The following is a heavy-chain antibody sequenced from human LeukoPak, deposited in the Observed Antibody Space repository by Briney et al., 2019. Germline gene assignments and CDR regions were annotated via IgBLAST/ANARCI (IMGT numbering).Heavy chain of an antibody. CDR1: GYTFTNYY. CDR3: ARDIAPRPGPEYYFDS. CDR2: INPGGGST. D-gene: IGHD6-6*01. J-gene: IGHJ4*02. V-gene: IGHV1-46*01. Sequence: ASVKVSCKASGYTFTNYYLHWLRQAPGQGLEWVGIINPGGGSTNYAQNFQGRVSMTTDMSTTTVYMELSHLRSEDTALYYCARDIAPRPGPEYYFDSWGQGTLVTVSS.